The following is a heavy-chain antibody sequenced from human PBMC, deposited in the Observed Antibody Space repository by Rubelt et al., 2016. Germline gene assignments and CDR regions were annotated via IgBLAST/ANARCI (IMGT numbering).Heavy chain of an antibody. V-gene: IGHV1-69*04. J-gene: IGHJ3*02. Sequence: QVQLVQSGAEVKKPGSSVQVSCKASGGTFSSYAISWVRQAPGQGLEWMGRIIPILGIAKYAQKCQGRVTITADKSTSTAYMELSSLRSEDTAVYYCARDPRSYHAFDIWGQGTMVTVSS. CDR1: GGTFSSYA. CDR3: ARDPRSYHAFDI. D-gene: IGHD1-26*01. CDR2: IIPILGIA.